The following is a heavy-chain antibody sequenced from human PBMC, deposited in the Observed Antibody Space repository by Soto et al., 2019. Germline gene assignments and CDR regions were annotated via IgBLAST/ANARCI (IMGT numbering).Heavy chain of an antibody. V-gene: IGHV3-23*01. CDR2: ISGSGGST. Sequence: PGGSLRLSCAASGFTFSSYAMSWVRQAPGKGLEWVSAISGSGGSTYYADSVKGRFTISRDNSKNTLYLQMNSLRAEDTAVYYCAKTEYYYDSSGYQFDYWGQGTLVTVSS. CDR3: AKTEYYYDSSGYQFDY. D-gene: IGHD3-22*01. CDR1: GFTFSSYA. J-gene: IGHJ4*02.